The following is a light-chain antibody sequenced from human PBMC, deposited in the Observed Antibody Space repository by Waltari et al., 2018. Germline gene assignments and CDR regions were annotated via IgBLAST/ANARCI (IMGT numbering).Light chain of an antibody. V-gene: IGLV1-51*01. CDR1: SPNIGNKL. CDR3: GTWESSVSVGDYV. Sequence: QSVLTQPPSVSAAPGQKVTIPCSGSSPNIGNKLISWYHQAPGTAPQLLIYDNDKRPSGIPDRFPGSKSGTSATLDITGLQTGDEADYYCGTWESSVSVGDYVFGTGTKVSVL. CDR2: DND. J-gene: IGLJ1*01.